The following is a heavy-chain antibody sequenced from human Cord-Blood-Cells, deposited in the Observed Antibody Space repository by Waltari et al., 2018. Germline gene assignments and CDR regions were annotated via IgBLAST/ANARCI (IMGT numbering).Heavy chain of an antibody. J-gene: IGHJ6*02. CDR1: GFTFSSYA. D-gene: IGHD3-3*01. CDR2: ISYDGSNK. CDR3: ARDRYDFWSGYYIYYYYGMDV. Sequence: QVQLVESGGGVVQPGRSLRLSCAASGFTFSSYAMDWVRQAPGKGLEWVAVISYDGSNKYYADSVKGRFTISRDNSKNTLYLQMNSLRAEDTAVYYCARDRYDFWSGYYIYYYYGMDVWGQGP. V-gene: IGHV3-30-3*01.